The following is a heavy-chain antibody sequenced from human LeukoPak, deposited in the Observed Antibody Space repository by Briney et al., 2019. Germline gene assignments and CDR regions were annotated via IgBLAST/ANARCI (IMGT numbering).Heavy chain of an antibody. V-gene: IGHV3-21*01. CDR3: ARDLPAALD. J-gene: IGHJ4*02. Sequence: GGSLRLSCVASGFTFSLYSMSWVRQAPGKGLEWVSFISRDSGDTYHTDSVKGRFTISRDNAKNTMYLQMNSLRVEDTAVYYCARDLPAALDWGQGTVVTVS. CDR2: ISRDSGDT. CDR1: GFTFSLYS. D-gene: IGHD2-2*01.